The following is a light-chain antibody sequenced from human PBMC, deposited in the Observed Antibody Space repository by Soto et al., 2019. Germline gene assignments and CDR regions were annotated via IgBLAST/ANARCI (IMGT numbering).Light chain of an antibody. J-gene: IGKJ4*01. V-gene: IGKV3-20*01. CDR3: QQYGSSPLT. CDR1: QSVSSSY. Sequence: EIVLTQSPGTLSLSPGERATLSCRASQSVSSSYLAWYQQKPGQAPRLLIYGASSRATGIPDRFSGSGSGTDFTLPISRLEPEDFAVYYCQQYGSSPLTFGGGTKVDI. CDR2: GAS.